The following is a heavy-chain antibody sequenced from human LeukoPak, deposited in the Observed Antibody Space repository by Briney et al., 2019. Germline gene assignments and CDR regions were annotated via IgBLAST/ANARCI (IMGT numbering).Heavy chain of an antibody. CDR1: GFTFSSYA. Sequence: GGSLRLSCAASGFTFSSYAMSWVRQAPGKGLGWVSAISGSGGSTYYADSVKGRFTISRDNSKNTLYLQMNSLRAGDTAVYYCANDQNSGSYYLWRAQNGNDAFDIWGQGTMVTVSS. J-gene: IGHJ3*02. CDR3: ANDQNSGSYYLWRAQNGNDAFDI. D-gene: IGHD1-26*01. CDR2: ISGSGGST. V-gene: IGHV3-23*01.